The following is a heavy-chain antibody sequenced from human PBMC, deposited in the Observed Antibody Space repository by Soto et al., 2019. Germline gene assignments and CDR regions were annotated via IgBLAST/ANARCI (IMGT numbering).Heavy chain of an antibody. Sequence: LRLSCTVSGLTFNIHWMTWVRQAPGKGLEWVANIKQDGSEENYEDSVKGRFTISRNNAENSLYLQMNSLRVEDTAVYYCAAGSGYWGQGTLVTVSS. J-gene: IGHJ4*02. CDR1: GLTFNIHW. CDR2: IKQDGSEE. V-gene: IGHV3-7*03. CDR3: AAGSGY. D-gene: IGHD2-15*01.